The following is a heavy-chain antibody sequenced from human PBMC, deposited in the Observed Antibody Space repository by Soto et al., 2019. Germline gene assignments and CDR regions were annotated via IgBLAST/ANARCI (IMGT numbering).Heavy chain of an antibody. V-gene: IGHV4-39*07. CDR3: ARDMSGCSSSDCYLSGWFDP. D-gene: IGHD2-21*02. CDR1: GGSISSSSYY. Sequence: SETLSLTCTVSGGSISSSSYYWGWIRQPPGKGLEWIGIIYYSGSTHYNPSLKSRVTISVDRSKNHFSLQLTSLTAADTAVYYCARDMSGCSSSDCYLSGWFDPWGPGTLVTAPQ. J-gene: IGHJ5*02. CDR2: IYYSGST.